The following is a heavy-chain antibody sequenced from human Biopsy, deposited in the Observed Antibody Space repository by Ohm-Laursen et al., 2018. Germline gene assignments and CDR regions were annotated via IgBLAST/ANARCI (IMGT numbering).Heavy chain of an antibody. D-gene: IGHD6-19*01. V-gene: IGHV4-59*08. CDR3: AKHGSGWTGDDALHI. J-gene: IGHJ3*02. CDR2: ISYSGST. Sequence: SKTLSLTCTVSGGSISGSSWSWIRQAPGRGLEWVGYISYSGSTSNNPSLKSRITISVDTSKNQISLKVTSVTAADTAVYYCAKHGSGWTGDDALHIWGQGTMVTVSS. CDR1: GGSISGSS.